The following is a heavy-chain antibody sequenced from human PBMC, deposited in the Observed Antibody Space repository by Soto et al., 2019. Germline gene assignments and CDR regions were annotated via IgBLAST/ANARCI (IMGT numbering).Heavy chain of an antibody. Sequence: ESGPTLVNPTQTLALTCIFTGISHGTGGVGVCWIRQPPGKALEWLGFIYWNDDKRYSPSLKSRLTITKDTSKNQVVLTMTNMDPVDTAAYYCAKSGSSGWYGWFDPWGQGTLVTVSS. J-gene: IGHJ5*02. D-gene: IGHD6-19*01. CDR1: GISHGTGGVG. V-gene: IGHV2-5*01. CDR2: IYWNDDK. CDR3: AKSGSSGWYGWFDP.